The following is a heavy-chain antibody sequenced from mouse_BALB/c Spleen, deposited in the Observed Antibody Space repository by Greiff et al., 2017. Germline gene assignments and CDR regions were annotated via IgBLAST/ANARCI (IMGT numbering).Heavy chain of an antibody. CDR3: ARDRLVDAMDY. Sequence: EVKLMESGGGLVQPGGSLRLSCATSGFTFTDYYMSWVRQPPGKALEWLGFIRNKANGYTTEYSASVKGRFTISRDNSQSILYLQMNTLRAEDSATYYCARDRLVDAMDYWGQGTSVTVSS. V-gene: IGHV7-3*02. J-gene: IGHJ4*01. CDR1: GFTFTDYY. D-gene: IGHD1-1*02. CDR2: IRNKANGYTT.